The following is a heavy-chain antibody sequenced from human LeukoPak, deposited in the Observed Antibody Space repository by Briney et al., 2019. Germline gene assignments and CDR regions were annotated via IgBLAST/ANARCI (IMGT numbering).Heavy chain of an antibody. J-gene: IGHJ4*02. CDR1: GFTFSSHG. CDR2: ISPNGVIT. CDR3: ARVDSGWYGKYYFDY. V-gene: IGHV3-48*01. Sequence: GALRLSCAASGFTFSSHGMNWVRQAPGKGLEWVSGISPNGVITYYADSVKGRFTISRDNAKNSLYLQMNSLRAEDTAVYYCARVDSGWYGKYYFDYWGQGTLVTVSS. D-gene: IGHD6-19*01.